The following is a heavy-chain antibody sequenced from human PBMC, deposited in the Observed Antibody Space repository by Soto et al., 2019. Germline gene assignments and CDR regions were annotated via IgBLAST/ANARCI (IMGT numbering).Heavy chain of an antibody. V-gene: IGHV3-30-3*01. D-gene: IGHD5-12*01. CDR3: ARDVAHFDY. CDR1: GFTFSSYA. Sequence: QVQLVESGGGVVQPGRSLRLSCAASGFTFSSYAMHWVRQAPGKGLEWVAVISYDGSNKYYADSVKGRFTISRDNSKNTLYLQMNSLRAEDTAVYYCARDVAHFDYWGQGTLVTVSS. J-gene: IGHJ4*02. CDR2: ISYDGSNK.